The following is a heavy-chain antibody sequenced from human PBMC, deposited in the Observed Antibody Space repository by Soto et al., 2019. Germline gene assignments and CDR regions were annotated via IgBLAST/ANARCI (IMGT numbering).Heavy chain of an antibody. J-gene: IGHJ4*02. Sequence: GGSLRLSCAASGFTFSSYAMHWVRQAPGKGLEWVAVISYDGSNKYYADYVKGRFTISRDNSKNTLYLQMNSLRAEDTAVYYCAREPHDSSGYYPHWGQGP. D-gene: IGHD3-22*01. V-gene: IGHV3-30-3*01. CDR3: AREPHDSSGYYPH. CDR2: ISYDGSNK. CDR1: GFTFSSYA.